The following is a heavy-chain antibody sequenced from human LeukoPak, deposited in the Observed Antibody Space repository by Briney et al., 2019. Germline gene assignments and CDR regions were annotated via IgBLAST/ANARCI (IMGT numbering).Heavy chain of an antibody. D-gene: IGHD6-13*01. Sequence: SETLSLTCTVSGGSISRSNFYWACIRQPPGRGLEWIGNIYYSGSTYYNSSHKSRVTTSVDTSKHQFSLKLSSVTAADTAVYYCARDYFGQQLVVWGQGTMVTVSS. CDR2: IYYSGST. V-gene: IGHV4-39*07. CDR3: ARDYFGQQLVV. CDR1: GGSISRSNFY. J-gene: IGHJ3*01.